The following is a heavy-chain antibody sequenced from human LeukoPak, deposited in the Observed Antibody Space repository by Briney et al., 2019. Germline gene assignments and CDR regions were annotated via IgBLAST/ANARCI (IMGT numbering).Heavy chain of an antibody. CDR3: ATSSSGSGSYPADY. J-gene: IGHJ4*02. CDR1: GGSISSYY. Sequence: PSETQSLTCTVSGGSISSYYWSWIRQPPGKGLEWIGYIYYSGSTNYNPSLKSRVTISVDTSKNQFSLKLSSVSAADTAVYYCATSSSGSGSYPADYWGQGTLVTVTS. CDR2: IYYSGST. V-gene: IGHV4-59*01. D-gene: IGHD3-10*01.